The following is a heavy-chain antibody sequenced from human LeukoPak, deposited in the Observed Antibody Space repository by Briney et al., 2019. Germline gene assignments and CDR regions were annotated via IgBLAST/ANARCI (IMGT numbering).Heavy chain of an antibody. V-gene: IGHV3-23*01. Sequence: GGSLRLSCAASGFTFSSYAMSWVRQAPGKGLEWVSAISGSGGSTYYADSVKGRFTISRDNSKNTLYLQMNSLRAEDTAVYYCAKGAPGIAAAGTRFDPWGQGTLVTVSS. CDR2: ISGSGGST. J-gene: IGHJ5*02. CDR3: AKGAPGIAAAGTRFDP. CDR1: GFTFSSYA. D-gene: IGHD6-13*01.